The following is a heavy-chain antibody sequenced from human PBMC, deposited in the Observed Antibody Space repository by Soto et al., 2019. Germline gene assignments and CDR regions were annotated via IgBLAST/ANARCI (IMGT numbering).Heavy chain of an antibody. CDR3: ARGRPSSGWGIVYYFDY. Sequence: SVKVSCKASGGTCSSYAISWVRQAPGQGLEWMGGIIPIFGTANYAQKFQGRVTITADESTSTAYMELSSLRSEDTAVYYCARGRPSSGWGIVYYFDYWGQGTLVTVSS. CDR2: IIPIFGTA. D-gene: IGHD6-19*01. J-gene: IGHJ4*02. V-gene: IGHV1-69*13. CDR1: GGTCSSYA.